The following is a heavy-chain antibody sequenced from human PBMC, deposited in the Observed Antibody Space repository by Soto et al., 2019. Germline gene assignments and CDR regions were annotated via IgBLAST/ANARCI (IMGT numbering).Heavy chain of an antibody. D-gene: IGHD3-3*01. CDR2: IYSGGST. CDR3: AGGITIFGGPPGGIDY. V-gene: IGHV3-66*01. Sequence: EVQLVESGGGLVQPGGSLRLSCAASGFTVSSNYMSWVRQAPGKGLEWVSVIYSGGSTYYADSVKGRFTISRDNSKNTLYLLMNSLRAEDTAVYYCAGGITIFGGPPGGIDYWGQGTLVTVSS. J-gene: IGHJ4*02. CDR1: GFTVSSNY.